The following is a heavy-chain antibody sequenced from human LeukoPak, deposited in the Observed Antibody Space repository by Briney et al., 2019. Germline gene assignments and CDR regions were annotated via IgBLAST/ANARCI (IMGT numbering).Heavy chain of an antibody. CDR2: ISSSGSTM. J-gene: IGHJ4*02. Sequence: PGGTLRLSCAASGFIFSDYYMSWIRQAPGKGLEWVSYISSSGSTMYYTDSVKGRFTISRDNAKDSLYLQMNSLRAEDTAVYYCARDPGSGYEEHFDYWGQGTLVTVSS. D-gene: IGHD5-12*01. CDR1: GFIFSDYY. V-gene: IGHV3-11*01. CDR3: ARDPGSGYEEHFDY.